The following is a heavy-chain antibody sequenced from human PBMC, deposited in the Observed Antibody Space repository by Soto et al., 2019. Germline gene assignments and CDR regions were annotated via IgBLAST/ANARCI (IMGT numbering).Heavy chain of an antibody. V-gene: IGHV1-46*03. J-gene: IGHJ3*02. CDR2: INPSGDST. Sequence: ASVKVSCKASGYTFTNSYMHWVRQTPGQGLQWMGMINPSGDSTTYAQRFQGRVTLTRDTSTTTVYMELSSLRSEDTAIYYCAPTLGSSNYGAFHIWG. D-gene: IGHD3-10*01. CDR1: GYTFTNSY. CDR3: APTLGSSNYGAFHI.